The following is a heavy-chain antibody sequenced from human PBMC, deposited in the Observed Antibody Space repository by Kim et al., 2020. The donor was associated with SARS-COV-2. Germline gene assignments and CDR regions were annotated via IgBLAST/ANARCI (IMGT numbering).Heavy chain of an antibody. CDR3: TTAVGATTSDFDY. Sequence: YAAPVKGRFTISRDDSKNTLYLQMNSLKTEDTAVYYCTTAVGATTSDFDYWGQGTLVTVSS. V-gene: IGHV3-15*01. D-gene: IGHD1-26*01. J-gene: IGHJ4*02.